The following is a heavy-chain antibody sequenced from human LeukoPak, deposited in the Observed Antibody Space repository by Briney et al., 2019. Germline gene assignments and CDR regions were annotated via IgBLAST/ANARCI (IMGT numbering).Heavy chain of an antibody. V-gene: IGHV3-30*04. D-gene: IGHD3-9*01. CDR1: GFTFSSYA. J-gene: IGHJ4*02. Sequence: GGSLRLSCAASGFTFSSYAMHWVRQAPGKGLEWVAVISYDGTNKFYADSVKGRFTISRDNSKNTVYLQMNSLRLEDTAVYYCAKELTPSNYFDYWGQGTLVTVSS. CDR2: ISYDGTNK. CDR3: AKELTPSNYFDY.